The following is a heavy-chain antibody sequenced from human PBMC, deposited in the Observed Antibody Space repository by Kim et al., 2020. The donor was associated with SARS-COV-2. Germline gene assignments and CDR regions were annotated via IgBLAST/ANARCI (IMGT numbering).Heavy chain of an antibody. J-gene: IGHJ6*01. CDR3: AKVAVVVAAPIRFYYYYG. CDR2: ISYDGSNK. D-gene: IGHD2-15*01. Sequence: GGSLRLSCAASGFTFSSYGMHWVRQAPGKGLEWVAVISYDGSNKYYADSVKGRFTISRDNSKNTLYLQMNSLRAEDTAVYYCAKVAVVVAAPIRFYYYYG. CDR1: GFTFSSYG. V-gene: IGHV3-30*18.